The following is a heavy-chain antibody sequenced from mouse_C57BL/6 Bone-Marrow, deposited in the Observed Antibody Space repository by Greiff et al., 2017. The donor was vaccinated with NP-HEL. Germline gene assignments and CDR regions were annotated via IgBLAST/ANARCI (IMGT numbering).Heavy chain of an antibody. CDR2: IYPRSGNT. CDR1: GYTFTSYG. V-gene: IGHV1-81*01. D-gene: IGHD1-1*01. J-gene: IGHJ2*01. CDR3: ARFDYGSSGDY. Sequence: QVQLKESGAELARPGASVKLSCKASGYTFTSYGISWVKQRTGQGLEWIGEIYPRSGNTYYNEKFKGKATLTADKSSSTAYMELRSLTSEDSAVYFCARFDYGSSGDYWGQGTTLTVSS.